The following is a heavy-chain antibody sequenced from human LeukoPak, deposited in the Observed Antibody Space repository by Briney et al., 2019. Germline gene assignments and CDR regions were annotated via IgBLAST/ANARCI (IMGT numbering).Heavy chain of an antibody. J-gene: IGHJ4*02. Sequence: PSETLSLTCAVYGGSFSGYYWSWIRQPPGKGLEWIGEINHSGSTNYNPSLKSRVTISVDTSKNQFSLKLSSVTAADTAVYYCARFNIAARPRTFGYWGQGTLVTVSS. CDR2: INHSGST. CDR3: ARFNIAARPRTFGY. D-gene: IGHD6-6*01. CDR1: GGSFSGYY. V-gene: IGHV4-34*01.